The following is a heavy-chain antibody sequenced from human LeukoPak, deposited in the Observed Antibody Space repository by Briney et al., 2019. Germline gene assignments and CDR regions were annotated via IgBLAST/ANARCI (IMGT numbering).Heavy chain of an antibody. CDR1: GFTFSSYS. D-gene: IGHD3-22*01. Sequence: GRSLRLSCAASGFTFSSYSMNWVRQAPGKGLEWVSSISSSSSYIYYADSVKGRFTISRDNAKNSLYLQMNSLRAEDTAVYYCARDPNYYDSPFDYWGQGTLVTVSS. CDR2: ISSSSSYI. J-gene: IGHJ4*02. V-gene: IGHV3-21*01. CDR3: ARDPNYYDSPFDY.